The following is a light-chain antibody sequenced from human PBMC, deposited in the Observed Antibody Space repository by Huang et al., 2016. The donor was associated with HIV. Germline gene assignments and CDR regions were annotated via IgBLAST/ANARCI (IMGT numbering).Light chain of an antibody. V-gene: IGKV1-39*01. CDR3: QQSYSTLIT. CDR1: QSIDGY. CDR2: SAA. J-gene: IGKJ5*01. Sequence: IQMTQSPFSLSASVGDRVTITCRAGQSIDGYLNWYQQKPGKAPKLLISSAATLHTGVPPRFSGSGSGTDYTLIIDNLQPDDFATYFCQQSYSTLITFGQGSRLDTK.